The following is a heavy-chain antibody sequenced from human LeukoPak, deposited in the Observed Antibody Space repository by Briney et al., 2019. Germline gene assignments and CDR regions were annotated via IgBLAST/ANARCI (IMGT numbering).Heavy chain of an antibody. Sequence: SETLSLACAVYGGSFSGYYWSWIRQPPGKGLEWIGEINHSGSTNYNPSLKSRVTISVDTSKNQFSLKLSSVTAADTAVYYCARNGVKSSGWYLGYWGQGTLVTVSS. CDR3: ARNGVKSSGWYLGY. CDR1: GGSFSGYY. V-gene: IGHV4-34*01. D-gene: IGHD6-19*01. J-gene: IGHJ4*02. CDR2: INHSGST.